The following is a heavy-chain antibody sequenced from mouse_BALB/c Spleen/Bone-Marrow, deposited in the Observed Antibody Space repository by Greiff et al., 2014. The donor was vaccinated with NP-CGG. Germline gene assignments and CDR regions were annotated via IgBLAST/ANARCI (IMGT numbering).Heavy chain of an antibody. V-gene: IGHV1S132*01. D-gene: IGHD2-4*01. Sequence: VQLQQSGAEPVKPGASVKLSCKTSGYTFTSYWIQWVKQRPGQGLGWIGEIFPGTGTTYYNEKFKDKDTLTIDTSSTTDYMQLSILTSKNSAVYFYTRKEISAVIATAYYFDYWGQGSTLTVSS. CDR2: IFPGTGTT. CDR3: TRKEISAVIATAYYFDY. CDR1: GYTFTSYW. J-gene: IGHJ2*01.